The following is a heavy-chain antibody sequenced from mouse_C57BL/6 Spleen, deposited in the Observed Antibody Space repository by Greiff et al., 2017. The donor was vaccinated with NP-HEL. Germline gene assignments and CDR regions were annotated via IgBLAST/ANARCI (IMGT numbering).Heavy chain of an antibody. CDR2: IDPETGGT. D-gene: IGHD6-1*01. Sequence: QVQLQQSGAELVRPGASVTLSCKASGYTFTDYEMHWVKQTPVHGLEWIGAIDPETGGTAYNQKFKGKAILTADKSSSTAYMELRSLTSEDSAVYCCTRCWDGLYYFDYWGQGTTLTVSS. CDR1: GYTFTDYE. V-gene: IGHV1-15*01. J-gene: IGHJ2*01. CDR3: TRCWDGLYYFDY.